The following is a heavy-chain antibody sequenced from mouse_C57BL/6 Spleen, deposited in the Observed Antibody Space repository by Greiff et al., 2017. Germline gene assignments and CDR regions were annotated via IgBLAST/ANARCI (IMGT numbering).Heavy chain of an antibody. D-gene: IGHD1-1*01. CDR3: ARLNGSSQNY. J-gene: IGHJ2*01. Sequence: EVQLVESGGDLVKPGGSLKLSCAASGFTFSSYGMSWVRQTPDKRLEWVATISSGGSYTYYPDSVKGRFTISRDNAKNTLYLQMSSLKSEDTAMYYCARLNGSSQNYWGQGTTLTVSS. V-gene: IGHV5-6*01. CDR1: GFTFSSYG. CDR2: ISSGGSYT.